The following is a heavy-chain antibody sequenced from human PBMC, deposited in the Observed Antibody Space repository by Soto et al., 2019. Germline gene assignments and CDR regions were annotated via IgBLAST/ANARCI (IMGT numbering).Heavy chain of an antibody. D-gene: IGHD3-16*02. CDR3: ARGAQYDYVWGSYRYIFDY. V-gene: IGHV4-59*01. Sequence: SETLSLTCTVSGGSISSYYWSWIRQPPGKGLEWIGYIYYSGSTNYNPSLKSRVTISVDTSKNQFSLKLSSVTAADTAVYYCARGAQYDYVWGSYRYIFDYWGQGTLVTVSS. J-gene: IGHJ4*02. CDR1: GGSISSYY. CDR2: IYYSGST.